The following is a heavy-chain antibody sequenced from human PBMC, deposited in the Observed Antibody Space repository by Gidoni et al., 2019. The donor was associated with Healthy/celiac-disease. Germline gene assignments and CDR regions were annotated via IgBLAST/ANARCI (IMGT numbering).Heavy chain of an antibody. V-gene: IGHV3-23*01. D-gene: IGHD3-22*01. CDR2: ISGSGGRT. CDR3: AKGGYYYDTLGAFDI. CDR1: GFPFSSYA. Sequence: EVQLLESGGGLVQPGGSLRLPCAASGFPFSSYAMRWVRQAPGKGLWWVSAISGSGGRTYYADAVKGRFTISRDNSKNTLYLQMNSLRAEDTAVYYCAKGGYYYDTLGAFDIWGQGTMVTVSS. J-gene: IGHJ3*02.